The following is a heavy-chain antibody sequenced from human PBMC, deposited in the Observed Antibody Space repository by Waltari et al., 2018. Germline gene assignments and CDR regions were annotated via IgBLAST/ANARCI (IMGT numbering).Heavy chain of an antibody. Sequence: QVQLQQWGAGLLKPSETLSLTCAVYGGSFSGYYWSWIRQPPGKGLEWIGEINHSGSTNYNPSLKSRVTISVDTSKNQFSLKLSSLTAADTAVYYCARGKGIVGRAFDIWGQGTMVTVSS. D-gene: IGHD2-21*01. J-gene: IGHJ3*02. CDR3: ARGKGIVGRAFDI. CDR2: INHSGST. CDR1: GGSFSGYY. V-gene: IGHV4-34*01.